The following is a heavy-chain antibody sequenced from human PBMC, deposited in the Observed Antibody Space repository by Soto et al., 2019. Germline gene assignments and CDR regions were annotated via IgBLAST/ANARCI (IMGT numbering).Heavy chain of an antibody. J-gene: IGHJ4*02. Sequence: GGSLRLSCSASGFSFSTYDVHWVRQAPAKGLEFVAGISPNGAATYYADSVKGRSTISRDDSKNTLYLQMSSLTPDDTAVYYCVKLHAYWGLRTLVTVSS. CDR1: GFSFSTYD. V-gene: IGHV3-64D*06. CDR2: ISPNGAAT. CDR3: VKLHAY.